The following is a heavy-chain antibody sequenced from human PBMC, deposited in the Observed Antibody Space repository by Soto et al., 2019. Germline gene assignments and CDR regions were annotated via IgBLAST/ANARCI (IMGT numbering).Heavy chain of an antibody. CDR3: ARVLRAPDTAMVQPY. CDR1: GFTFSSYA. J-gene: IGHJ4*02. Sequence: QVQLVESGGGVVQPGRSLRLSCAASGFTFSSYAMHWVRQAPGKGLEWVAVISYDGSNKYYADSVKGRFTISRDNSKNTLYLQMNSLRAEDTAVYYCARVLRAPDTAMVQPYWGQGTLVTVSS. D-gene: IGHD5-18*01. CDR2: ISYDGSNK. V-gene: IGHV3-30-3*01.